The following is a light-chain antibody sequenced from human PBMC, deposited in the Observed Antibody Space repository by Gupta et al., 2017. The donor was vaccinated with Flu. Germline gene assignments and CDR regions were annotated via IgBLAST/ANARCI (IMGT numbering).Light chain of an antibody. V-gene: IGKV3D-15*01. Sequence: EVVMTPSPATLSVSPRERATLSCRASQSIKTDLAWYQQKPGQSPRLLIYGASTRATGIPARFSGSGSGTEFTLTITSLQSEDFAVYFCQQYNNWPPITFGRGTRLDIK. J-gene: IGKJ5*01. CDR3: QQYNNWPPIT. CDR2: GAS. CDR1: QSIKTD.